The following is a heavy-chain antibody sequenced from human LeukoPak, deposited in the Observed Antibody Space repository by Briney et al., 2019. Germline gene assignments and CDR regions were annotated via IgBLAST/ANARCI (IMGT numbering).Heavy chain of an antibody. D-gene: IGHD3-22*01. J-gene: IGHJ4*02. CDR2: IKQDGSEK. CDR1: RFMFSNYW. CDR3: ARGATMILL. V-gene: IGHV3-7*05. Sequence: PGGSLRLSCAASRFMFSNYWMTWVRQAPGKGLEWVANIKQDGSEKYYVDSVKGRFTISRDNARSSLYLQMNSLRDEDTAVYYRARGATMILLGGQGTLVTVSS.